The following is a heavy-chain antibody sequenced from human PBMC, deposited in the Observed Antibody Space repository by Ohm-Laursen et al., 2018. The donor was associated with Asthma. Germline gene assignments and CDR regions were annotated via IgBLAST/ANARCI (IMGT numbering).Heavy chain of an antibody. CDR3: AAWGPRIY. Sequence: SLRLSCSASGFTFSNYNMIWVRQAPGKGLDWVSSITTGSSTIYHADSVRGRFTVSTDKVTNSLYLQINSLRPEDTAVYYCAAWGPRIYWGQGTLVTASS. V-gene: IGHV3-48*01. CDR1: GFTFSNYN. CDR2: ITTGSSTI. D-gene: IGHD3-16*01. J-gene: IGHJ4*02.